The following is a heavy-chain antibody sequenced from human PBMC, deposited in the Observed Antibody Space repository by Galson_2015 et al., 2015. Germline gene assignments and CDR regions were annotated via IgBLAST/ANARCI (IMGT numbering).Heavy chain of an antibody. CDR3: AKDQKYSGSGSYFDY. J-gene: IGHJ4*02. V-gene: IGHV3-23*01. D-gene: IGHD3-10*01. Sequence: SLRLSCAASGFPFSSYAMTWVRQAPGKGLEWVSTISGGAGGTYYADSVEGRFTISRDNSKNTLYLHMNSLRGEDTAVYYCAKDQKYSGSGSYFDYWGQGTLVTVSS. CDR1: GFPFSSYA. CDR2: ISGGAGGT.